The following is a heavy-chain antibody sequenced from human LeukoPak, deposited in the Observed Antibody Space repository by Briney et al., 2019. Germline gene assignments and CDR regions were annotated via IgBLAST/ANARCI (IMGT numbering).Heavy chain of an antibody. CDR3: AKDTVAYSGYDSRFDF. D-gene: IGHD5-12*01. CDR1: GFNFNDYA. J-gene: IGHJ4*02. Sequence: GGSLRLSCAASGFNFNDYAMHWVRQVPGKGLGWVSGISWNSGSLGYADSVKGRFTTSRDNAKNSLYLKMHSLRPEDTALYYCAKDTVAYSGYDSRFDFWGQGTLVTVSS. V-gene: IGHV3-9*01. CDR2: ISWNSGSL.